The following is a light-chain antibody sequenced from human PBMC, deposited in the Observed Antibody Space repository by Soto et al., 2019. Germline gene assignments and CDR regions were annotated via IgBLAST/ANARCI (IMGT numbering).Light chain of an antibody. CDR2: EVN. Sequence: LTQPPSASGSPGQSVAISCTGTSSDVGGYNYVSWYQQHPGKAPKLMIYEVNKRSSGVPDRFSGSKSGNTASLTVSGLQAEDEADYYCSSYAGSSNVFGTGTKVTVL. J-gene: IGLJ1*01. V-gene: IGLV2-8*01. CDR1: SSDVGGYNY. CDR3: SSYAGSSNV.